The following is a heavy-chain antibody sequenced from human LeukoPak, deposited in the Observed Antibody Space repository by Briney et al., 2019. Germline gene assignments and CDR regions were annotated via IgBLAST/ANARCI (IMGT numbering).Heavy chain of an antibody. Sequence: SETLSLTCGVYGGSFSDYYWSWIRQPPGKGLEWIGVINHSGSTNYNPSLKSRVTISVDTSKNHFSLKLRSVTAADTAVYYCARALVGSSSGYFYYYMDVWGKGTTVTVSS. CDR1: GGSFSDYY. V-gene: IGHV4-34*01. D-gene: IGHD6-6*01. CDR3: ARALVGSSSGYFYYYMDV. CDR2: INHSGST. J-gene: IGHJ6*03.